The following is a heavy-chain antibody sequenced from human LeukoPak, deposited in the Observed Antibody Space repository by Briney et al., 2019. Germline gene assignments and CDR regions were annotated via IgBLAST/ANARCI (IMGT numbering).Heavy chain of an antibody. CDR1: GFTFDDYT. Sequence: PGGSLRLSCAASGFTFDDYTMHWVRQAPGKGLEWVSLISWDGGSTYYADSVKGRFTISRDNSKNSLYLQMNSLRTEDTALYYCAKDERGYSYGAPDYWGQGTLVTVSS. D-gene: IGHD5-18*01. J-gene: IGHJ4*02. CDR3: AKDERGYSYGAPDY. V-gene: IGHV3-43*01. CDR2: ISWDGGST.